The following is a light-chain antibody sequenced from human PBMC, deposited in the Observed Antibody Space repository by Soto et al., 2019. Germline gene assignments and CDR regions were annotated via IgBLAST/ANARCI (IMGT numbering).Light chain of an antibody. Sequence: NVLTQSPGTLSLSPGERATLSCRASESVSSIYVAWYQQKPGQAPTLLIYGASTRATGIPDRFSGSWSGTDFTLTIDILEPDDSAVYYCQHGLNPKTFGQGTKVDIK. CDR2: GAS. J-gene: IGKJ1*01. CDR3: QHGLNPKT. V-gene: IGKV3-20*01. CDR1: ESVSSIY.